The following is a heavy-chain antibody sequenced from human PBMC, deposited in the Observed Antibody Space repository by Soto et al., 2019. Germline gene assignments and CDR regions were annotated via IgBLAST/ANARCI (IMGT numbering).Heavy chain of an antibody. J-gene: IGHJ2*01. D-gene: IGHD3-22*01. CDR3: AKDDLAYYYDSSGYYYGWYFDL. V-gene: IGHV3-30*18. Sequence: QVQLVESGGGVVQPGRSLRLSCAASGFTFSSYGMHWVRQAPGKGLEWVAVISYDGSNKYYADSVKGRFTISRDNSKNTLYLQMNSLRAEDTALYYCAKDDLAYYYDSSGYYYGWYFDLWGRGTLVTVSS. CDR2: ISYDGSNK. CDR1: GFTFSSYG.